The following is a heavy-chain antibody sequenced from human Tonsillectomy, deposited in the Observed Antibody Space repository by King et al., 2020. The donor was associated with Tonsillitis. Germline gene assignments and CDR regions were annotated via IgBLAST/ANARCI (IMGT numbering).Heavy chain of an antibody. V-gene: IGHV3-33*01. J-gene: IGHJ4*02. D-gene: IGHD5-18*01. CDR2: IWYDGSNK. CDR3: ARDRGYSYGGFDY. Sequence: VQLVESGGGVVQPGRSLRLSCAASGFTFSSYCMHWVRQAPGKGLEWVAVIWYDGSNKYYADSVKGRFTISRDNSKNTLYLQMNSLRAEDTAVYYCARDRGYSYGGFDYWGQGTLVTVSS. CDR1: GFTFSSYC.